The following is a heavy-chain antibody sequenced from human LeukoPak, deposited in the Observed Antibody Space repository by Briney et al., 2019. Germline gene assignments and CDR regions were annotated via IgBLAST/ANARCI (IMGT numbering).Heavy chain of an antibody. CDR3: AKGKGDSSGYYYSSFDY. V-gene: IGHV3-23*01. J-gene: IGHJ4*02. D-gene: IGHD3-22*01. CDR2: ISGSGGST. CDR1: GFTFSSYW. Sequence: GGSLRLSCAASGFTFSSYWMHWVRQAPGKGLEWVSAISGSGGSTYYADSVKGRFTISRDNSKNTLYLQMNSLRAEDTAVYYCAKGKGDSSGYYYSSFDYWGQGTLVTVSS.